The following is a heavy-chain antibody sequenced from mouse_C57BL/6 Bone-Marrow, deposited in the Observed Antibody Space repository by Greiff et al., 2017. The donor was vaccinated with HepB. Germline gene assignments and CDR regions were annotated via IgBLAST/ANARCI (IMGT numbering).Heavy chain of an antibody. CDR3: AGRWLLTWFAY. CDR1: GFTFSSYG. Sequence: DVMLVESGGDLVKPGGSLKLSCAASGFTFSSYGMSWVRQPPDKRLAWVATISSGGSYTYYPDSVKGRFTISRDNAKNTLYLQMRSLKSEDTAMFYCAGRWLLTWFAYWGQGTLVTVSA. J-gene: IGHJ3*01. V-gene: IGHV5-6*02. D-gene: IGHD2-3*01. CDR2: ISSGGSYT.